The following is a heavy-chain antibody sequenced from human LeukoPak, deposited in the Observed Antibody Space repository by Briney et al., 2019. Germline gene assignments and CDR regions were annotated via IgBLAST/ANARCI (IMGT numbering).Heavy chain of an antibody. CDR2: IHWNGDST. CDR3: ARKGLGGELGGFDS. CDR1: GFNFDDYG. D-gene: IGHD1-7*01. Sequence: GGSLRLSCAVSGFNFDDYGMSWVRQAPGKGLEWVSGIHWNGDSTGYADFVKGRFTISRDNAKNSLYLQMNSLRVEDTALYHCARKGLGGELGGFDSWGQGTLVTVSS. J-gene: IGHJ4*02. V-gene: IGHV3-20*01.